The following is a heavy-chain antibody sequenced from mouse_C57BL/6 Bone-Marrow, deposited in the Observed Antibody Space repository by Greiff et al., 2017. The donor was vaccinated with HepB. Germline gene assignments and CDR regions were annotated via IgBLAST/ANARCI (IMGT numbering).Heavy chain of an antibody. CDR2: IDPETGGT. J-gene: IGHJ2*01. Sequence: VKLVESGAELVRPGASVTLSCKASGYTFTDYEMHWVKQTPVHGLEWIGAIDPETGGTAYNQKFKGKAILTADKSSSTAYMELSSLTSEDSAVYYCTRSYYYGSSFHYWGQGTTLTVSS. V-gene: IGHV1-15*01. CDR3: TRSYYYGSSFHY. D-gene: IGHD1-1*01. CDR1: GYTFTDYE.